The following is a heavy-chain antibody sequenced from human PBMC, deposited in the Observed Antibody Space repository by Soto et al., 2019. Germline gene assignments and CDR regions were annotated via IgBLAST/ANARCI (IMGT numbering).Heavy chain of an antibody. Sequence: PSETLSLTCTVSGGSISSSSYYWGWIRQPPGKGLEWIGSIYYSGSTYYNPSLKSRVTISVDTSKNQFSLKLSSVTAADTAVYYCARQSSRYNWNYENYYYYGMDVWGQGTTVTVSS. CDR2: IYYSGST. CDR1: GGSISSSSYY. J-gene: IGHJ6*02. V-gene: IGHV4-39*01. CDR3: ARQSSRYNWNYENYYYYGMDV. D-gene: IGHD1-7*01.